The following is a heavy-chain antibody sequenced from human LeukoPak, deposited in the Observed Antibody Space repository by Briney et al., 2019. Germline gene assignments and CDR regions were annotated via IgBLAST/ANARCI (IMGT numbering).Heavy chain of an antibody. CDR3: ARVYCSSTSCYFFFDY. J-gene: IGHJ4*02. D-gene: IGHD2-2*01. CDR1: GFTFSSYS. V-gene: IGHV3-48*01. CDR2: ISSSSSTI. Sequence: GGSLRLSCAASGFTFSSYSMNWVRQAPGKGLEWVSYISSSSSTIYYADSVKGRFTISRDNAKNSLYLQMNSLRAEDTAVYYCARVYCSSTSCYFFFDYWGQGTLVTVSS.